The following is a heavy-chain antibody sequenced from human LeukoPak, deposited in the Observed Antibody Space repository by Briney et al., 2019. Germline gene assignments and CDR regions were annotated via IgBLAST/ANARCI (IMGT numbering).Heavy chain of an antibody. V-gene: IGHV4-59*01. Sequence: SETLSLTCTVSGGSISSYYWSWIRQPPGKGLGWIGYIYYSGSTNYNPSLKSRVTISVDTSKNQFSLKLSSVTAADTAVYYCARDSRSGIDYWGQGTLVTVSS. J-gene: IGHJ4*02. D-gene: IGHD3-10*01. CDR2: IYYSGST. CDR3: ARDSRSGIDY. CDR1: GGSISSYY.